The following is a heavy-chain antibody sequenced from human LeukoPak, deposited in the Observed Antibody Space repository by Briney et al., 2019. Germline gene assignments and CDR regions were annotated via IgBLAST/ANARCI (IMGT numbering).Heavy chain of an antibody. CDR3: AKAPWNYFDY. D-gene: IGHD1-1*01. CDR2: IRYDGSNK. J-gene: IGHJ4*02. Sequence: PGGSLTLSCAASGFIFTSYTMTWVRQAPGKGLEWVAFIRYDGSNKYYADSVKGRFTISRDNSKNTLYLQMNSLRAEDTAVYYCAKAPWNYFDYWGQGTLVTVSS. CDR1: GFIFTSYT. V-gene: IGHV3-30*02.